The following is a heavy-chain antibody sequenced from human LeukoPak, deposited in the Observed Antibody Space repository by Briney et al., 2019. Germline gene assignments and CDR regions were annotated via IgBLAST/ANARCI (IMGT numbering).Heavy chain of an antibody. V-gene: IGHV4-4*07. CDR1: GGSINFYY. Sequence: SETLSLTCTVSGGSINFYYWSWIRQPAGKGLEWIWRIYSTGSTNYSPSLKSRVTMSVDKSKNQFSLNLSSVTAADTAVYYCARGIADPYSFDSWGQGTLVTVSS. D-gene: IGHD6-13*01. J-gene: IGHJ4*02. CDR3: ARGIADPYSFDS. CDR2: IYSTGST.